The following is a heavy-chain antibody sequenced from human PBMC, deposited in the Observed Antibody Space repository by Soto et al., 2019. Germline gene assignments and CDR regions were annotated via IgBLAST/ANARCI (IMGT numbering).Heavy chain of an antibody. Sequence: PSQTLSLTCTVSGGSITSGGYYWNWIRQHPGKGLEWIGYIFYTGTTRYNSALQSRVSISVDSTKKHFSLKLTSVTSASTAVYYCARETTLFGVAMQKGFDPWGPGTLVTVSS. J-gene: IGHJ5*02. CDR3: ARETTLFGVAMQKGFDP. V-gene: IGHV4-31*03. CDR1: GGSITSGGYY. D-gene: IGHD3-3*01. CDR2: IFYTGTT.